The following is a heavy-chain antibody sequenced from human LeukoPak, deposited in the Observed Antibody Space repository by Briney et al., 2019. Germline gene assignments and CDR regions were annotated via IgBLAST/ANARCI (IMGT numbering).Heavy chain of an antibody. CDR2: ISSSSSYI. CDR1: GFTFSSYS. D-gene: IGHD4-23*01. J-gene: IGHJ3*02. V-gene: IGHV3-21*01. CDR3: ARVSPRGTRVALDAFDM. Sequence: GGSLRLSCAASGFTFSSYSMNWVPQAPGEGLEGVSYISSSSSYIYYADSVKGRFTISKDNATNSLYLQMNRLRAEQTAVYYCARVSPRGTRVALDAFDMWGKGTMVTVSS.